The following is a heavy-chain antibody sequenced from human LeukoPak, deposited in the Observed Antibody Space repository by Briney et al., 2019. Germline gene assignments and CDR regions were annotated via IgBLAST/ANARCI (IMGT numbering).Heavy chain of an antibody. D-gene: IGHD2-15*01. J-gene: IGHJ4*02. CDR2: FDPEDGET. V-gene: IGHV1-24*01. CDR3: ARDLDIVVVVAATRFDY. Sequence: ASVKVSCKVSGYTLTELSMHWVRQAPGKGLEWMGGFDPEDGETIYAQKFQGRVTMTEDTSTSTAYMELRSLRSDDTAVYYCARDLDIVVVVAATRFDYWGQGTLVTVSS. CDR1: GYTLTELS.